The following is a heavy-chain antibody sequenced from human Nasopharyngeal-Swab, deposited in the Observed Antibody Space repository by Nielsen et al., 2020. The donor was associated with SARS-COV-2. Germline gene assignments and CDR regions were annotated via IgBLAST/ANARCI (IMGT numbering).Heavy chain of an antibody. CDR2: IHSDPSNT. D-gene: IGHD6-13*01. CDR3: AKVRSWRLDAFDS. Sequence: GESLKISCAASGFTFSSYAMSWVRQAPGKELEWVSVIHSDPSNTYYVDSVKGRFTISRDNSKKTLFLQMDSLRVEDTAVYYCAKVRSWRLDAFDSWGQGTLVTVSS. V-gene: IGHV3-23*03. CDR1: GFTFSSYA. J-gene: IGHJ4*02.